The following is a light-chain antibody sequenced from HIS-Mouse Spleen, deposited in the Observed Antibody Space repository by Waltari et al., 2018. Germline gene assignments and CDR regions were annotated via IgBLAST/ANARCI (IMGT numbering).Light chain of an antibody. CDR3: CSYAGSSPYVV. J-gene: IGLJ2*01. Sequence: QSALTQPASVSGSPGQSITISCTVTSSDVGSYNLVSWYHQHPGKAPKLMIYEGSKRPSGVSNRFSGSKSGNTASLTISGLQAEDEADYYCCSYAGSSPYVVFGGGTKLTVL. CDR2: EGS. CDR1: SSDVGSYNL. V-gene: IGLV2-23*01.